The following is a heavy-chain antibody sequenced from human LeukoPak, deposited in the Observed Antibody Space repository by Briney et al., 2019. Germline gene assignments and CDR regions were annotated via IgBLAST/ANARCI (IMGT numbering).Heavy chain of an antibody. Sequence: GGSPRLSCAASGFTFSSYEMNWVRQAPGKGLEWVSYISSSGSTIYYADSVKGRFTISRDNAKNSLYLQMNTLRAEDTAVYYCARGVNPYSSSWYYWGQGTLVTVSS. CDR1: GFTFSSYE. CDR3: ARGVNPYSSSWYY. J-gene: IGHJ4*02. V-gene: IGHV3-48*03. D-gene: IGHD6-13*01. CDR2: ISSSGSTI.